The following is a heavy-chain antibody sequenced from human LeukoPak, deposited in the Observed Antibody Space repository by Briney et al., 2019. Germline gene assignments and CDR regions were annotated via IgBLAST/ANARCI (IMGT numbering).Heavy chain of an antibody. J-gene: IGHJ4*02. CDR2: ISPYNGET. CDR3: VRDNLPVGSPENYFDS. V-gene: IGHV1-18*01. CDR1: GYIFPRYG. D-gene: IGHD1-26*01. Sequence: ASVKVSCKGPGYIFPRYGLAWVRQAPGQGLEWMGWISPYNGETKYAQNFQDRLTLTTDTSTSTAYMDLRSLRSDDTAVYYCVRDNLPVGSPENYFDSWGQGTLVTVSS.